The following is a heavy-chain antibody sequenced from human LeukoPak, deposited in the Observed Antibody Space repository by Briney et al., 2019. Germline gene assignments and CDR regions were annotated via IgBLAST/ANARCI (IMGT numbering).Heavy chain of an antibody. CDR2: IYYSGST. CDR3: ARNYYDFWSGYASYYLDY. V-gene: IGHV4-59*01. J-gene: IGHJ4*02. Sequence: PSETLSLTCTVSGGSISSYYWSWIRQPPGKGLEWIGYIYYSGSTNYNPSLKSRVTISVDTSKNQFSLKLSSVTAADTAVYYCARNYYDFWSGYASYYLDYWGQGTLVTVSS. CDR1: GGSISSYY. D-gene: IGHD3-3*01.